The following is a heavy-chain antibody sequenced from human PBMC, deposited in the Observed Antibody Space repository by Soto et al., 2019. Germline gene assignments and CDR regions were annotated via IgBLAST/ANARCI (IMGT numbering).Heavy chain of an antibody. J-gene: IGHJ4*02. CDR1: GFTFDDYA. V-gene: IGHV3-9*01. D-gene: IGHD5-18*01. Sequence: PGGSLRLSCAASGFTFDDYAMHWVRQAPGKGLEWVSGISWNSGSIGYADSVKGRFTISRDNAKNSLYLQMNSPRAEDTALYYCAKDMGPLRGYSYGAQGFDYWGQGTLVTVSS. CDR3: AKDMGPLRGYSYGAQGFDY. CDR2: ISWNSGSI.